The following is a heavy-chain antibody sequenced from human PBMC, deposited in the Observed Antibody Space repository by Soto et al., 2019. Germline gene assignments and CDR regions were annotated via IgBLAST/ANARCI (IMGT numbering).Heavy chain of an antibody. V-gene: IGHV1-46*01. J-gene: IGHJ4*02. Sequence: GXSVKVSCKASGGTFSSYAISLVRHPPGQGLEWMGIINPNGGSASYPQKFQARVTMTRDTSTSTVYMELSSLRSEDTAVYYCARGYYDLLTGYPTGPNFDYWGQGTLVTVSS. CDR1: GGTFSSYA. CDR2: INPNGGSA. D-gene: IGHD3-9*01. CDR3: ARGYYDLLTGYPTGPNFDY.